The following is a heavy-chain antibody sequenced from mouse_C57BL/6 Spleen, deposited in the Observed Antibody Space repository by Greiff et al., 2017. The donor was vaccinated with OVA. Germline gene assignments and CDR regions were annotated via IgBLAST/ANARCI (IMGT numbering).Heavy chain of an antibody. CDR3: VRRGYYGSSRYAMDY. V-gene: IGHV10-1*01. CDR1: GFSFNTYA. D-gene: IGHD1-1*01. Sequence: EVQRVESGGGLVQPKGSLKLSCAASGFSFNTYAMNWVRQAPGKGLEWVARIRSKSNNYATYYADSVKDRFTISRDDSESMLYLQMNNLKTEDTAMYYCVRRGYYGSSRYAMDYWGQGTSVTVSS. CDR2: IRSKSNNYAT. J-gene: IGHJ4*01.